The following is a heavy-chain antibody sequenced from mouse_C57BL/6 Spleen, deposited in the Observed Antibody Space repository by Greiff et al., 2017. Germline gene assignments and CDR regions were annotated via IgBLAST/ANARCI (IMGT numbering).Heavy chain of an antibody. CDR1: GFTFSSYG. J-gene: IGHJ1*03. V-gene: IGHV5-6*01. CDR2: ISSGGSYT. Sequence: EVQLVESGGDLVKPGGSLKLSCAASGFTFSSYGMSWVRQTPDKRLEWVATISSGGSYTYYPDSVKGRFTISRDNAKNTLYLQMSSLKSEDTAMYYCASPFITTVVADWYFDVWGTGTTVTVSS. CDR3: ASPFITTVVADWYFDV. D-gene: IGHD1-1*01.